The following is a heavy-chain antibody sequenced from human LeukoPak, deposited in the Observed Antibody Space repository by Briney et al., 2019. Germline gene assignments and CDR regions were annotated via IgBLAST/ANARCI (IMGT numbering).Heavy chain of an antibody. Sequence: PSETLSLTCGVSGGSIRSTNWWSWVRQPPGQGLEWIGEISLSGQTNFNPSLNGRVTMSLDESRNQLLLKLTSVTAADTAVYYCARRGMAAAGFFDYWGQGTLVTVSS. D-gene: IGHD6-13*01. CDR2: ISLSGQT. J-gene: IGHJ4*02. CDR3: ARRGMAAAGFFDY. CDR1: GGSIRSTNW. V-gene: IGHV4/OR15-8*02.